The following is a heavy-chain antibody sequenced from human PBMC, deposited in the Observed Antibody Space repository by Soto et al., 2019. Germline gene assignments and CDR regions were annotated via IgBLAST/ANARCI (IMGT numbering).Heavy chain of an antibody. CDR3: ARVSGSYYYGMDV. CDR1: GGSISSSYW. Sequence: QVQLQESGPGLVKPSGTLSLTCAVSGGSISSSYWWSWVRQPPGKGLEWIGEIYHSGSTNYNTSLKRRVTISVDKSKNQFSLEVTSVTAADTAVYYCARVSGSYYYGMDVWGQGTTVTVSS. V-gene: IGHV4-4*02. CDR2: IYHSGST. J-gene: IGHJ6*02.